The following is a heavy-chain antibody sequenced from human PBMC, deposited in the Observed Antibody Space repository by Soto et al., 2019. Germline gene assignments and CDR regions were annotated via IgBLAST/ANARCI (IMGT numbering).Heavy chain of an antibody. CDR2: IYYSGST. V-gene: IGHV4-31*03. D-gene: IGHD1-26*01. J-gene: IGHJ4*02. Sequence: SETLSLTCTVSGGSISSGGYYWSWIRQHPGKGLEWIGYIYYSGSTYYNPSLKSRVTISVDTSKNQFSLKLSSVTAADTAVYYCARDLAQVGIFDYWGQGTLVTVSA. CDR3: ARDLAQVGIFDY. CDR1: GGSISSGGYY.